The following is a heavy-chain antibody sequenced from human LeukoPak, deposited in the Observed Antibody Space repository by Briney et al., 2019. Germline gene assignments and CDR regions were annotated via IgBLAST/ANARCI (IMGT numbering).Heavy chain of an antibody. CDR1: GYTFTSYG. V-gene: IGHV1-18*01. CDR2: ISAYNGNT. CDR3: ARVEIRITIFGVVIIPDY. Sequence: ASVKVSCKASGYTFTSYGISWVRQAPGQGLEWMGWISAYNGNTNYAQKLQGRVTMTTDTSTSTAYIELRSLRSDDTAVYYCARVEIRITIFGVVIIPDYWGQGTLVTVSS. J-gene: IGHJ4*02. D-gene: IGHD3-3*01.